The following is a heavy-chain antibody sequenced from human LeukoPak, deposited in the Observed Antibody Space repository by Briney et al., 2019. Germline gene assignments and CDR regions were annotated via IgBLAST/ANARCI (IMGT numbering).Heavy chain of an antibody. J-gene: IGHJ5*02. CDR2: IYYSGST. Sequence: SETLSLTCTVSGGSISSSSYYWGWIRQPPGKGLEWIGSIYYSGSTYYNPSLKSRVTISVDTSKNQFSLKLSSVTAADTAVYYCARATAPYGSGSYYPPPNWFDPWGQGTLVTVSS. V-gene: IGHV4-39*07. CDR3: ARATAPYGSGSYYPPPNWFDP. CDR1: GGSISSSSYY. D-gene: IGHD3-10*01.